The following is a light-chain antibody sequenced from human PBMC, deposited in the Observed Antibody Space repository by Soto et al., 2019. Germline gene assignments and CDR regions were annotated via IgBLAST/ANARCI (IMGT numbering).Light chain of an antibody. CDR1: SSDVGSYNL. J-gene: IGLJ2*01. Sequence: QSVLTQPASVSGSPGQSITISCTGTSSDVGSYNLVSRFQQYPDKAPKLIIYEGSKRPSGVSNRFSGSKSGNTASLTISGLQAEDEADYYCCSFALGSTLIFGGGTKLTVL. CDR2: EGS. V-gene: IGLV2-23*01. CDR3: CSFALGSTLI.